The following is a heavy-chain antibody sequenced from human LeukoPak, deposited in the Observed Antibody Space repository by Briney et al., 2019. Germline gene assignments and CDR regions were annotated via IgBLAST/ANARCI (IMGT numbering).Heavy chain of an antibody. CDR3: ARPYYYDSRIDP. D-gene: IGHD3-22*01. Sequence: PSETLSLTCTVSGGSISSGDYYWSWIRQPPGKGLEWIGYTYYSGSTYYNPSLKSRATISVDTSKNQFSLKLTSVTAADTAVYYCARPYYYDSRIDPWGQETLVTVSS. V-gene: IGHV4-30-4*01. CDR2: TYYSGST. CDR1: GGSISSGDYY. J-gene: IGHJ5*02.